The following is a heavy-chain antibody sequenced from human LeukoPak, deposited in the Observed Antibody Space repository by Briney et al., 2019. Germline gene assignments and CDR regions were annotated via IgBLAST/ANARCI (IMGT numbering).Heavy chain of an antibody. CDR3: ARDLGGYNDGYSFDV. Sequence: SETLSLTCTVSGGSISGYYWNWIRQPPGKGLEWIGCIYTSGNTNYNPSLKSRVTMSVDTSKNQFFLKLFSVTAADTAVYYCARDLGGYNDGYSFDVWGQGTLVTVSS. CDR1: GGSISGYY. V-gene: IGHV4-4*07. CDR2: IYTSGNT. D-gene: IGHD5-18*01. J-gene: IGHJ4*02.